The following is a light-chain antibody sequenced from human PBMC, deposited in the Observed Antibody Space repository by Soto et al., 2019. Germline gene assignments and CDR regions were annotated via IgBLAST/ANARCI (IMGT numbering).Light chain of an antibody. Sequence: DIHMTQSPSTLSASVGDRVTITCRASQSLSNWLAWYQQKPGKAPKFLIYDASTLESGVPSRFSDSGSGTEFTLTISSLQPDDFATYYCQQYNSYSYTFGQGTKVDIK. CDR1: QSLSNW. V-gene: IGKV1-5*01. J-gene: IGKJ2*01. CDR2: DAS. CDR3: QQYNSYSYT.